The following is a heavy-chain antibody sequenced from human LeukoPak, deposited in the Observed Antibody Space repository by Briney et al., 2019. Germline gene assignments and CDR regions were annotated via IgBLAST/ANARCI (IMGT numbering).Heavy chain of an antibody. V-gene: IGHV1-24*01. J-gene: IGHJ3*02. Sequence: ASVTVSRKGSGYSLTELSMHWGRQAPPQGLEWMGGFDPEAGETIYAQKFQGRVTMTEDTSTDTAYMELSSLRSEDTAVYYCAGSLPAAGAFDIWGQGKMVTVSS. D-gene: IGHD2-2*01. CDR2: FDPEAGET. CDR1: GYSLTELS. CDR3: AGSLPAAGAFDI.